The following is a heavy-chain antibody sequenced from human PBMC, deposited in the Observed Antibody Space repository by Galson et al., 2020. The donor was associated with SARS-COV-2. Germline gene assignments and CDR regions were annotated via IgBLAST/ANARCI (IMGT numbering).Heavy chain of an antibody. V-gene: IGHV3-20*04. J-gene: IGHJ4*02. CDR1: GFTFDDYG. D-gene: IGHD4-17*01. CDR3: ARGDDGDYNLDY. CDR2: TIWNGGSK. Sequence: GGSLRLSCVASGFTFDDYGMSWVRLAPAKGLEWVAGTIWNGGSKGYADSVKGRFTISSDNAKNSLYLQMNSLRADDTALYYCARGDDGDYNLDYWSQGTLVTVSS.